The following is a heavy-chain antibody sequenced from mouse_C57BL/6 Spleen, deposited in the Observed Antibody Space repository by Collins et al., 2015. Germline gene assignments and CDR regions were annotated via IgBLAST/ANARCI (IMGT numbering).Heavy chain of an antibody. CDR3: ARTGDRYAMDY. Sequence: GKRLEWIGNFHPYNDDTKYNEKFKGKATLTVEKSSSTVYLDLSRLTSDDSAVYYCARTGDRYAMDYWGQGTSVTVSS. V-gene: IGHV1-47*01. J-gene: IGHJ4*01. CDR2: FHPYNDDT. D-gene: IGHD2-13*01.